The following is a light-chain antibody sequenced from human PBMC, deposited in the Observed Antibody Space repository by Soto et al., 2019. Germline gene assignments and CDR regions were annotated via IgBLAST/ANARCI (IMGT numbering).Light chain of an antibody. CDR3: QQSYSAPQFT. CDR2: AVS. Sequence: DIQMTQSPSSLSASVGARVTITCRASESIGSHLNWYQQRPGQAPKVLIYAVSSLQSGVPSRFSGSGSGTDFTLTISSLQHEDVATYYWQQSYSAPQFTFGPGTKVDI. J-gene: IGKJ3*01. V-gene: IGKV1-39*01. CDR1: ESIGSH.